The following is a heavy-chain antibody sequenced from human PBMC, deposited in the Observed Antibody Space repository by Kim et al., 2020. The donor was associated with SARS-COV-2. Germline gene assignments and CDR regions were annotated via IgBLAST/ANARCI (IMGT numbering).Heavy chain of an antibody. V-gene: IGHV3-15*01. Sequence: YAAPVKGRISISRDDSNNTLYLQINSLKTEYTATYYCTSDPFGNSPGIDYWGQGTLVTVSS. D-gene: IGHD1-26*01. CDR3: TSDPFGNSPGIDY. J-gene: IGHJ4*02.